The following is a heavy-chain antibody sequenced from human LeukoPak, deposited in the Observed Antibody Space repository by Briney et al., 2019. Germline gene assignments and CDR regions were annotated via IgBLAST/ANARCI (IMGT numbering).Heavy chain of an antibody. CDR3: AKESGLGRHYYYGMDV. CDR1: GFTFDDYA. CDR2: ISWNSGSI. J-gene: IGHJ6*02. D-gene: IGHD7-27*01. V-gene: IGHV3-9*01. Sequence: GGSLRLSCAASGFTFDDYAMHWVRQAPGKGLEWVSGISWNSGSIGYADSVKGRFTISRDNAKNSLYLQMNSLRAEDTALYYCAKESGLGRHYYYGMDVWGQGTTVTASS.